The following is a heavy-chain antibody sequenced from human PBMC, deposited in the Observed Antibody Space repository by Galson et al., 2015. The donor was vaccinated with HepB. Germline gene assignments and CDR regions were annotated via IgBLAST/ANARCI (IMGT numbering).Heavy chain of an antibody. CDR3: ARGTGYYYDSSHFDY. Sequence: SLRLSCAASGFTFSIYAMHWVRQAPGKGLEWVAVISYDGSNKYYADSVKGRFTISRDNSKNTLYLQMNSLRAEDTAVYYCARGTGYYYDSSHFDYWGQGTLVTVSS. CDR2: ISYDGSNK. D-gene: IGHD3-22*01. V-gene: IGHV3-30-3*01. CDR1: GFTFSIYA. J-gene: IGHJ4*02.